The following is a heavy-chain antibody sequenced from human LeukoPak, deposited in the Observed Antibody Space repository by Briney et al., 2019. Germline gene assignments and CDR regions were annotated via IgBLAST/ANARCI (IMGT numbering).Heavy chain of an antibody. CDR2: VSGNGATT. Sequence: PGGSLRLSCAPSGFTFSNYAMSWIRQAPGKGLEWVSAVSGNGATTHYADSVKGRFTISRDNSKNTLFLQMNSLRAEDTAIYYCAKTMEAVSYFELWGQGTLVTVSS. CDR1: GFTFSNYA. J-gene: IGHJ4*02. CDR3: AKTMEAVSYFEL. V-gene: IGHV3-23*01. D-gene: IGHD2-8*01.